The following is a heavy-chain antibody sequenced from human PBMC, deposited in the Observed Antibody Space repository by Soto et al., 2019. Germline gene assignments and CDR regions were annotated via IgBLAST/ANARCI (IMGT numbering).Heavy chain of an antibody. CDR3: AKCMGSSWIGVIDN. Sequence: GGSLRLSCAASGFTVSTNYMSWVLQSPGKGLEWVSVIYTGGSTYYADSVKGRFTISRDNSKNRLFLQMNSLRAEDTAIYYCAKCMGSSWIGVIDNWGQGTLVTVSS. CDR1: GFTVSTNY. J-gene: IGHJ4*02. CDR2: IYTGGST. V-gene: IGHV3-53*01. D-gene: IGHD6-13*01.